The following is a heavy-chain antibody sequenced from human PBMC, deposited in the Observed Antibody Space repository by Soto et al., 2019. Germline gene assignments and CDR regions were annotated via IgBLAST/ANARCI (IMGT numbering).Heavy chain of an antibody. CDR2: VSGRGGST. V-gene: IGHV3-23*01. J-gene: IGHJ6*01. Sequence: VQLLESGGGLVQPGGSLRLACTASGFTFNHYAMSWVRQAPGKGLEWVSAVSGRGGSTKYADSVKGLFIISRDNSNSTLYLQLDSLRGEDTAVYYCAKDSTVTTSLYFYYYGFDVWGQGTTVTVSS. CDR1: GFTFNHYA. CDR3: AKDSTVTTSLYFYYYGFDV. D-gene: IGHD4-17*01.